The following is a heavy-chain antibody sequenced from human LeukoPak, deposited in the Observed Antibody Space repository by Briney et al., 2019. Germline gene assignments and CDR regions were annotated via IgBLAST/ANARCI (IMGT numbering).Heavy chain of an antibody. V-gene: IGHV3-23*01. CDR3: AKGLMVRGVVGYYYGMDV. CDR2: ISDSGYST. Sequence: GGSLRLSCAASGFTFSSYAMSWVRQAPGKGPEWVSAISDSGYSTYYADSVKGRFTISRDHSKNTLYLQMNSLRAEDTAVYYCAKGLMVRGVVGYYYGMDVWGQGTTVTVSS. D-gene: IGHD3-10*01. CDR1: GFTFSSYA. J-gene: IGHJ6*02.